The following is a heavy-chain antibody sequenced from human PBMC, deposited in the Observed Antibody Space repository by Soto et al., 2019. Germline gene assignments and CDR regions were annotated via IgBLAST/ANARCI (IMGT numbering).Heavy chain of an antibody. CDR3: ARTPNYYYASSGYYSDFDY. V-gene: IGHV1-18*01. CDR1: GYTFTSYG. D-gene: IGHD3-22*01. CDR2: ISAYNGNT. J-gene: IGHJ4*02. Sequence: QVQLVQSGAEVKKPGASVKVSCKASGYTFTSYGISWVRQAPGQGLEWMGWISAYNGNTNYAQKLQGRVTMTTDTSTSTAYMELRSLRSDDTAVYYCARTPNYYYASSGYYSDFDYWGQGTLVTVSS.